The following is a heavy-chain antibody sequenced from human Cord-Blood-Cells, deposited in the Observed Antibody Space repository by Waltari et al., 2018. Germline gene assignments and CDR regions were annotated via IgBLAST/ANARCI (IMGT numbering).Heavy chain of an antibody. CDR2: INHSGST. J-gene: IGHJ4*02. CDR3: ARRITMVRGVKSGVDY. D-gene: IGHD3-10*01. Sequence: QVQLQQWGAGLLKPSETLSLTCAVYGGSFSGYYWSWIRQPPGKGLEWIGEINHSGSTNSNPSLKSRVTISVDTSKNQFSLKLSSVTAADTAVYYCARRITMVRGVKSGVDYWGQGTLVTVSS. CDR1: GGSFSGYY. V-gene: IGHV4-34*01.